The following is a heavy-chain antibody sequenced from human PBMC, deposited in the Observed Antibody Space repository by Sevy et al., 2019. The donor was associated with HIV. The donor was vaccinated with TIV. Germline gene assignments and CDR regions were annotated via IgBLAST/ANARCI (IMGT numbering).Heavy chain of an antibody. J-gene: IGHJ6*02. CDR2: ISSSSGTI. V-gene: IGHV3-48*01. Sequence: GGSLRLSCAASGFTFSSYSMNWVRQAPGKGLEWVSYISSSSGTIYDADSVKGRFTISRDNAKNSLYLQMSSLRADDTALYYCARVPSTGRYGMDVWGQGPTVTVSS. D-gene: IGHD3-10*01. CDR3: ARVPSTGRYGMDV. CDR1: GFTFSSYS.